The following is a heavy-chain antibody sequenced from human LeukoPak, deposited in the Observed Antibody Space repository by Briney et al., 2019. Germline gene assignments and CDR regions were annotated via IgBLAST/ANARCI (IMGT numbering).Heavy chain of an antibody. V-gene: IGHV4-30-2*01. Sequence: SETLSLTCTVSGGSISSGGYYWSWIRQPPGKGLEWIGYIYHSGSTYYNPSLKSRVTISVDRSKNQFSLKLSSVIAADTAVYYCARAQRSSSAFDIWGQGTMVTVSS. CDR2: IYHSGST. CDR3: ARAQRSSSAFDI. J-gene: IGHJ3*02. D-gene: IGHD6-6*01. CDR1: GGSISSGGYY.